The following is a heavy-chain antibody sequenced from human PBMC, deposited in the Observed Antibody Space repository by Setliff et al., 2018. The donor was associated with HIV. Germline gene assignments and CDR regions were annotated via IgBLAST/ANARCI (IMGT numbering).Heavy chain of an antibody. V-gene: IGHV3-66*02. Sequence: GGSLRLSCAASGFTFSFHAMTWVRQAPGKGLEWVSGIYSDGSTYHADSVKGRFTLSRDTSKNTLSLQMNSLRPEDTAVFYCARVRLYSSALDYWGQGTLVTVSS. D-gene: IGHD3-22*01. CDR2: IYSDGST. J-gene: IGHJ4*02. CDR1: GFTFSFHA. CDR3: ARVRLYSSALDY.